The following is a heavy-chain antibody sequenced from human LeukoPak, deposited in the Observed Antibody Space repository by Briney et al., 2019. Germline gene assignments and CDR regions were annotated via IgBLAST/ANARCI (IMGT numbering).Heavy chain of an antibody. J-gene: IGHJ4*02. CDR2: IYPSDSDT. V-gene: IGHV5-51*01. Sequence: GESLKISCKGSGYSFTSYWIGWVRQMPGKGLEWMGIIYPSDSDTRYSPSFQGQVTISADKSISTAYLQWSSLKASDTAMYCCARHVYGSGSYDDYWGQGTLVTVSS. CDR1: GYSFTSYW. CDR3: ARHVYGSGSYDDY. D-gene: IGHD3-10*01.